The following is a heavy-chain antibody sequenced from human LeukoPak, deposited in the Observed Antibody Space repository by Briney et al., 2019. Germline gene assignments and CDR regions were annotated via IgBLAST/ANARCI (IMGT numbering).Heavy chain of an antibody. CDR1: GFTVRSNY. D-gene: IGHD3-22*01. Sequence: PGGSLRLSCAASGFTVRSNYMSWVRQAPGKGLEWVSVIYGGGTTNYADSVKGRFTISRDNSKNTLYLQMNSLRAEDTAVYYCARVGGITMILDAFDIWGQGTMVTVSS. V-gene: IGHV3-66*01. CDR3: ARVGGITMILDAFDI. CDR2: IYGGGTT. J-gene: IGHJ3*02.